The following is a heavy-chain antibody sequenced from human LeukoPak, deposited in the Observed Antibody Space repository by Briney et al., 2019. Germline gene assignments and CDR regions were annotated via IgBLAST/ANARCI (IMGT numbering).Heavy chain of an antibody. CDR2: INPNSGGT. CDR3: ARDFSEYDILTGVFDY. V-gene: IGHV1-2*02. D-gene: IGHD3-9*01. Sequence: GASVKVSCKASGYTFIGYYMHWVRQAPGQGLEWMGWINPNSGGTKYAQKFQGRVTMTRDTSISTAYVELSRLRSDDTAVYYCARDFSEYDILTGVFDYWGQGTLVTVSS. J-gene: IGHJ4*02. CDR1: GYTFIGYY.